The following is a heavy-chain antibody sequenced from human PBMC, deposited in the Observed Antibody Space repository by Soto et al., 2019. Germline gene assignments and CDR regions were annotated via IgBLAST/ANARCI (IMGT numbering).Heavy chain of an antibody. CDR2: LNIDGSTR. J-gene: IGHJ4*02. D-gene: IGHD3-16*01. CDR1: GFPFSNYW. CDR3: AIVGHYDGVSYHPVGFDY. V-gene: IGHV3-74*01. Sequence: EVQLVQSGGGLVQPGGSLRLSCSASGFPFSNYWMHWVRQGPGKGLVWVARLNIDGSTRNYADSVKGRFTISRDNAQNTLFVQMISLSAEDTALYYCAIVGHYDGVSYHPVGFDYWGQGTQVTVSS.